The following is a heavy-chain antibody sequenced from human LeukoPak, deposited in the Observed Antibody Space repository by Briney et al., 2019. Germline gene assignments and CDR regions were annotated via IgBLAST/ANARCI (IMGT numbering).Heavy chain of an antibody. CDR2: ISWNSGSI. D-gene: IGHD3-10*01. J-gene: IGHJ6*02. Sequence: GGSLRLSCAASGFTFDDYAMHWVRQAPGKGLEWVSGISWNSGSIGYADSVKGRFTISRDNAKNSLYLQMNSLRAEDTALYYCAKNYYGSGSYYCYYGMDVWGQGTTVTVSS. V-gene: IGHV3-9*01. CDR1: GFTFDDYA. CDR3: AKNYYGSGSYYCYYGMDV.